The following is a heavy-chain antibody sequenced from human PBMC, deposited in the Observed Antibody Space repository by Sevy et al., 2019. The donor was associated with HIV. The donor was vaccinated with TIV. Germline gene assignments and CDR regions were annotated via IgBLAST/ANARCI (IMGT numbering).Heavy chain of an antibody. CDR1: GYTLTKLP. J-gene: IGHJ4*02. D-gene: IGHD3-22*01. CDR2: FDPEDGET. V-gene: IGHV1-24*01. Sequence: ASVKVSCKVSGYTLTKLPMHWVRQAPGKGLEWMGGFDPEDGETIYAQRFQGRVTMTEDTSTDTAYMDLSSLRSEDTAVYFCVTTKDYYESSGSPFDYWGQGTVVTVSS. CDR3: VTTKDYYESSGSPFDY.